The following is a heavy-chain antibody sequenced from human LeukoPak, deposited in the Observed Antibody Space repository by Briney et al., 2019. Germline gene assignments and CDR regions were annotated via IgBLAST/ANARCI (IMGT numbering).Heavy chain of an antibody. CDR2: INGVGTST. CDR1: GFTFSSYW. Sequence: PGGSLRLSCAASGFTFSSYWMHWVRQVPGKGLVWVSRINGVGTSTSYADSVKGRFIISRDNAKKSLYMEMNSLRAEDTAVYYCASPLVESSGNVDFGLWGRGTLVTVSS. D-gene: IGHD4-23*01. CDR3: ASPLVESSGNVDFGL. V-gene: IGHV3-74*01. J-gene: IGHJ2*01.